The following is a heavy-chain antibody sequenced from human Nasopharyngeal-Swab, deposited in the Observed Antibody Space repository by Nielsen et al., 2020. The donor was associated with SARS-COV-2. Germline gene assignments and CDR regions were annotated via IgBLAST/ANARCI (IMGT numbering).Heavy chain of an antibody. V-gene: IGHV3-23*03. CDR3: ARGIGHTVETGFDY. CDR2: LYSGGTRT. J-gene: IGHJ4*02. D-gene: IGHD4-17*01. Sequence: GESLKISCAASGFTFSSYAMSWVRQAPGKGLEWVSILYSGGTRTYYADSVKGRFTISRDDSKSTLYLQLNSLRAEDTAVFYCARGIGHTVETGFDYWDQGTLVTVSS. CDR1: GFTFSSYA.